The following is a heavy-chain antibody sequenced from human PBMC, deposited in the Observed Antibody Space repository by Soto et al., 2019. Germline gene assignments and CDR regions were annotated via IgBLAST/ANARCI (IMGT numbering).Heavy chain of an antibody. D-gene: IGHD1-26*01. CDR3: AREEPASRHHDY. V-gene: IGHV4-34*02. J-gene: IGHJ4*02. CDR1: GGSFSDYY. Sequence: QVQLQQWGAGLLKPSETLSLTCAVYGGSFSDYYWSWIHQTPEKGLEWIGEVSHSGSTTYNPSLKNRVTIAIHTSKNQFSLTLNSVTAADTAMYFCAREEPASRHHDYWGQGNLVTVSS. CDR2: VSHSGST.